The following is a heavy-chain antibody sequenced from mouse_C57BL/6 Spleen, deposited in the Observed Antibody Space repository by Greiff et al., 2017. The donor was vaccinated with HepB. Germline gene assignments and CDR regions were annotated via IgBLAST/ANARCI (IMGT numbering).Heavy chain of an antibody. CDR1: GYAFSSYW. CDR3: ARRGDIGRNRAMDY. J-gene: IGHJ4*01. D-gene: IGHD2-14*01. V-gene: IGHV1-80*01. Sequence: VQLQQSGAELVKPGASVKISCKASGYAFSSYWMNWVKQRPGKGLEWIGQIYPGDGDTNYNGKFKGKATLTADKSSSTAYMQLSSLTSEDSAVYFCARRGDIGRNRAMDYWGQGTSVTVSS. CDR2: IYPGDGDT.